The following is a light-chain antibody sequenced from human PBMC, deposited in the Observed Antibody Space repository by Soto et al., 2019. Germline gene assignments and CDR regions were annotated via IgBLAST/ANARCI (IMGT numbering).Light chain of an antibody. CDR3: QQVNTYPFT. CDR1: QGINSY. CDR2: GAS. Sequence: DIQLTQSPSFLSASVGDRVTITCRASQGINSYLAWYQQKPGKAPKLLIYGASTLQGGVPSRFIGSESGTEFTLTISSLQPEDFATYYCQQVNTYPFTFGPGTKVDIK. J-gene: IGKJ3*01. V-gene: IGKV1-9*01.